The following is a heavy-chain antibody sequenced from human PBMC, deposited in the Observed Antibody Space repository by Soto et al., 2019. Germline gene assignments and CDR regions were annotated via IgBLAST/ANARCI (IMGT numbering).Heavy chain of an antibody. D-gene: IGHD3-10*01. CDR3: ARGQSPYGSGTYMDV. Sequence: QVQLQQWGAGLLKPSETLSLTCAVYGGSFSGYYWSWIRQPPGKGLEWIGEINHSGSTNYNPSLKSRVTLSVDTSKNQFSLKLSSVTAADTAVYYCARGQSPYGSGTYMDVWGKGTTVTVSS. CDR1: GGSFSGYY. V-gene: IGHV4-34*01. J-gene: IGHJ6*03. CDR2: INHSGST.